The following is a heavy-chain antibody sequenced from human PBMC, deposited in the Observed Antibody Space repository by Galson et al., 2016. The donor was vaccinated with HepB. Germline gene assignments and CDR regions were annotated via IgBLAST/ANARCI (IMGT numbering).Heavy chain of an antibody. Sequence: SGGSISINNWWSWVRQPPGKGLEWIGEIYYNGNTNYNPSLKSRVTISVDKSETQFSLMLTSVTAADTAVYYCARGSTLTTRVYSRDFYYYYYDMDFWGQGTPVTVSS. CDR3: ARGSTLTTRVYSRDFYYYYYDMDF. CDR2: IYYNGNT. CDR1: GGSISINNW. D-gene: IGHD4-11*01. J-gene: IGHJ6*02. V-gene: IGHV4-4*02.